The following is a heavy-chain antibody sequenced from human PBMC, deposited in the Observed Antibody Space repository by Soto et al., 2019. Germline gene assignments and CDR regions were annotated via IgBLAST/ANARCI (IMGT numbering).Heavy chain of an antibody. CDR3: ARGHTIFGVVTLNWFDP. J-gene: IGHJ5*02. D-gene: IGHD3-3*01. CDR2: IYYSGST. Sequence: SETLSLTCTVSGGSISSGGYYWSWIRQHPGKGLEWIGYIYYSGSTYYNPSLKSRVTISVDTSKNQFSLKLSSVTAADTAVYCCARGHTIFGVVTLNWFDPWGQGTLVTVSS. CDR1: GGSISSGGYY. V-gene: IGHV4-31*03.